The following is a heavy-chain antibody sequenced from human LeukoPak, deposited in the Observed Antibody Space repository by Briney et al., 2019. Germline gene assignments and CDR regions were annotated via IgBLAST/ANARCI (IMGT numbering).Heavy chain of an antibody. V-gene: IGHV4-59*12. Sequence: SSETLSLTCTVSGGSISSYYWSWIRQPPGKGLEWIGYIYYSGSTNYNPSLKSRVTISVDTSKNQFSLKLSSVTAADTAVYYCARPKGYCTNGVCYLDTFDIWGQGTMVTVSS. J-gene: IGHJ3*02. D-gene: IGHD2-8*01. CDR3: ARPKGYCTNGVCYLDTFDI. CDR1: GGSISSYY. CDR2: IYYSGST.